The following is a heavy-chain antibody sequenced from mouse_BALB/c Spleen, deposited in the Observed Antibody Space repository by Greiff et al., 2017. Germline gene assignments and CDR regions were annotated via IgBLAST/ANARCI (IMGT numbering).Heavy chain of an antibody. Sequence: EVKLVESGGDLVKPGGSLKLSCAASGFTFSSYGMSWVRQTPDKRLEWVATISSGGSYTYYPDSVKGRFTISRDNAKNTLYLQMSSLKSEDTAMYYCARRDCSFDDWGAGTTLTVSS. CDR1: GFTFSSYG. CDR3: ARRDCSFDD. V-gene: IGHV5-6*02. J-gene: IGHJ2*01. CDR2: ISSGGSYT.